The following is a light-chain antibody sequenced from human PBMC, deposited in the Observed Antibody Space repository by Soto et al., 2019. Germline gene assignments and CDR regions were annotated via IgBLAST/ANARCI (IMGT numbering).Light chain of an antibody. Sequence: EIVMTQSPITLSVSPGERATLSCRASQSVGGDLAWYQQIPGQPPRLLIYGAVTRATGVAARFSGGGSGTEFTLTVDSLQSEDLAFYYCQQYNAWPRTFGQGNKMEI. CDR3: QQYNAWPRT. V-gene: IGKV3-15*01. J-gene: IGKJ2*01. CDR1: QSVGGD. CDR2: GAV.